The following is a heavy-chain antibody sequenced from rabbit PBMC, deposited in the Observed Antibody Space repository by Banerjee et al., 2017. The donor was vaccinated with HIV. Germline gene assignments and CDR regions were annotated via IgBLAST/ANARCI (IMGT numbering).Heavy chain of an antibody. J-gene: IGHJ4*01. D-gene: IGHD2-1*01. V-gene: IGHV1S39*01. CDR3: ARGTFTSDYTSV. CDR1: GFDFSSYG. CDR2: IDPIFGST. Sequence: QEQLVESGGGLVQPGGSLKLSCKASGFDFSSYGVSWVRQAPGKGLEWIGYIDPIFGSTYYATWAKGRFTISKASSTTVTLQMTSLTAADTATYFCARGTFTSDYTSVWGQGTLVTVS.